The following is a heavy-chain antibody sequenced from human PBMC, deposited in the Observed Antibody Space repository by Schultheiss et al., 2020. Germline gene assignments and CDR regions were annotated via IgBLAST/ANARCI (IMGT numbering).Heavy chain of an antibody. CDR2: ISYDGSNK. V-gene: IGHV3-30*18. D-gene: IGHD3-3*01. CDR1: GFTFSSYG. CDR3: AKPGSPRFLEWWTFDY. J-gene: IGHJ4*02. Sequence: GGSLRLSCAASGFTFSSYGMHWVRQAPGKGLKWVAVISYDGSNKYYADSVKGRFTISRDNSKNTLYLQMNSMRAEDTAVYYCAKPGSPRFLEWWTFDYWGQGTLVTVSS.